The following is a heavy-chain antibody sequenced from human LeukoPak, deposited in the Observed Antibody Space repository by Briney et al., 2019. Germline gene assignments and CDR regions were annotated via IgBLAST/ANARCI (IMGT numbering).Heavy chain of an antibody. CDR1: GGSISSSSYY. J-gene: IGHJ4*02. CDR3: ARDTMVRGAQYYFDY. Sequence: SETLSLTCTVSGGSISSSSYYWGWIRQPPGKGLEWIGSIYYSGSTYYNPSLKSRVTISVGTSKNQFSLKLSSVTAADTAVYYCARDTMVRGAQYYFDYWGQGTLVTVSS. CDR2: IYYSGST. D-gene: IGHD3-10*01. V-gene: IGHV4-39*07.